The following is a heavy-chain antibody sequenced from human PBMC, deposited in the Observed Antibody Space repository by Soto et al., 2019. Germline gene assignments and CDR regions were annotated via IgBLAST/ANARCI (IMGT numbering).Heavy chain of an antibody. V-gene: IGHV1-58*01. D-gene: IGHD3-22*01. Sequence: SVKVSCKASGFTFTSSAVQWVRQARGQRLEWIGWIVVGSGNTNYAQKFQERVTITRDMSTSTAYMELSSLRTEDTAVYYCAAIAPPHYYDSSGSDAFDIWGQGTMVTVSS. CDR3: AAIAPPHYYDSSGSDAFDI. J-gene: IGHJ3*02. CDR1: GFTFTSSA. CDR2: IVVGSGNT.